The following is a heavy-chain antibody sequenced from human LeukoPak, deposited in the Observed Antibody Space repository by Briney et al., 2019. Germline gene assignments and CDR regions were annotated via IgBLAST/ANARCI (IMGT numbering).Heavy chain of an antibody. J-gene: IGHJ4*02. CDR2: ISWNSGSI. CDR1: GFTFDDYA. CDR3: ATGTVAGTFDY. V-gene: IGHV3-9*01. D-gene: IGHD1-14*01. Sequence: GRCLRLSCVASGFTFDDYAMHWVRPAPGKGLEWVSGISWNSGSIGYADSVKGRFTISRDNAKNSLYLQMNSLRAEDTALYYCATGTVAGTFDYWGQGTLVTVSS.